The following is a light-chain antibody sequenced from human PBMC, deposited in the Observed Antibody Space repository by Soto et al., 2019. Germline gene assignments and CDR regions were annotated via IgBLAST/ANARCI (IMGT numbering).Light chain of an antibody. CDR3: QQYNSYSRT. V-gene: IGKV1-5*01. J-gene: IGKJ1*01. Sequence: DIQMTQSPSTLSASVGDRVTITCRASQSISSWLAWYQQKPGKAPKPLIYDASSLESGVPSRFSGSGSGTEFTLTISSLQPDDFATYYCQQYNSYSRTFGQGTKVDIK. CDR1: QSISSW. CDR2: DAS.